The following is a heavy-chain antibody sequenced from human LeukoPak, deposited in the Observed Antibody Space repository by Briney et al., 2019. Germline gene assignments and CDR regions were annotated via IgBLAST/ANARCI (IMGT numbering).Heavy chain of an antibody. CDR1: RFTFSSYA. CDR3: AKIVGATTPRYAFDT. Sequence: GGSLRLSCAASRFTFSSYAMSWVRQAPGKGLEWVSTISSSGGSTYYADSVKGRFTISRDNSKNTLYLQMNSLRAEDTAVYYCAKIVGATTPRYAFDTWGQGTMVSVSS. J-gene: IGHJ3*02. D-gene: IGHD1-26*01. V-gene: IGHV3-23*01. CDR2: ISSSGGST.